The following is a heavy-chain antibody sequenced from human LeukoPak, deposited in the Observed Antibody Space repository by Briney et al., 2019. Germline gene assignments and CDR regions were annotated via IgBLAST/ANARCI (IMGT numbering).Heavy chain of an antibody. CDR3: ITDDRMDV. CDR1: GFTFSNAW. V-gene: IGHV3-15*01. CDR2: IKSKTDGGTT. Sequence: GGSLRLSCAASGFTFSNAWMSWVRQAPGKGLEWAGRIKSKTDGGTTDFGAPVKGRFTISRDDSKNTLYLQMNSLKTEDTAVYYCITDDRMDVWGKGTTVTISS. J-gene: IGHJ6*04.